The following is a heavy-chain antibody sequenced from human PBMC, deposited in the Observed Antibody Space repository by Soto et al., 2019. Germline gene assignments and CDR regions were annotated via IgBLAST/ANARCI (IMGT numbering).Heavy chain of an antibody. CDR3: ARHALSYYDFWSGYHTSNMDYGMDV. J-gene: IGHJ6*02. CDR1: GGSISSISYY. V-gene: IGHV4-39*01. Sequence: SETLSLICTVSGGSISSISYYWGWIRQPPGKGLEWIGSIYYSGSTYYNPSLKSRVTISVDTSKNQFSLKLSSVTAADTAVYYCARHALSYYDFWSGYHTSNMDYGMDVWGQGTTVTVSS. CDR2: IYYSGST. D-gene: IGHD3-3*01.